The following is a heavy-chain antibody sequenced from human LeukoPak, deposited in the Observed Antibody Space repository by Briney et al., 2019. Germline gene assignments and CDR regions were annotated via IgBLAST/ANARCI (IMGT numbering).Heavy chain of an antibody. Sequence: PGGSLRLSCAASGFTFSIYWMHWVRQAPGKGLVGVAQINSDGSSTSYADSVKGRFTISRDNAKNTLYLQMINLRAEDTAVYYCGSLTVVAKDHWGQGTLVSVSS. D-gene: IGHD3-22*01. CDR1: GFTFSIYW. CDR2: INSDGSST. CDR3: GSLTVVAKDH. V-gene: IGHV3-74*01. J-gene: IGHJ4*02.